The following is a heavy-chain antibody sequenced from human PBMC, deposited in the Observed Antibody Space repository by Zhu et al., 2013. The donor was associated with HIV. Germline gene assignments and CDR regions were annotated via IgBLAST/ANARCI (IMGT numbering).Heavy chain of an antibody. CDR3: ARGRVRGVISPDY. CDR2: MNPDSGNT. Sequence: QVQVVQSGAEVKKPGASVKVSCKTSGYTFTSNDIDWVRQAAGQGLEWLGWMNPDSGNTGYARKFQGRVTMTSNIAISTAYKELSGLTSEDTAVYYCARGRVRGVISPDYWGHGTLVIVSS. CDR1: GYTFTSND. D-gene: IGHD3-10*01. J-gene: IGHJ4*01. V-gene: IGHV1-8*01.